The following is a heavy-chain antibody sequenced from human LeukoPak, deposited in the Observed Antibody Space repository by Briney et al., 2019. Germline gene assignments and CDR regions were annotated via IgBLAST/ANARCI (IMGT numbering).Heavy chain of an antibody. D-gene: IGHD6-19*01. CDR1: GFTFSSYS. CDR2: ISYDGSNK. V-gene: IGHV3-30*18. CDR3: AKGLLYSSGYGY. Sequence: AGGSLRLSCAASGFTFSSYSMNWVRQAPGKGLEWVAVISYDGSNKYYADSVKGRFTISRDNSKNTLYLQMNSLRAEDTAVYYCAKGLLYSSGYGYWGQGTLVTVSS. J-gene: IGHJ4*02.